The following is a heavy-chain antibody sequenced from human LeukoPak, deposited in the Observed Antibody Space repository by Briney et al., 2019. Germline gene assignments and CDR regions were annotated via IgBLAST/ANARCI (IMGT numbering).Heavy chain of an antibody. Sequence: GSLRLSCAASGFTFSGFGMHWVRQAPGKGLEWVAVIWYDGSNKYYADSVKGRFTTSRDNPKNTLYVQMNSLRAEDTAVYYCARGRGADYGGNSGYFDYWGQGTLVTVSS. J-gene: IGHJ4*02. V-gene: IGHV3-33*01. D-gene: IGHD4-23*01. CDR3: ARGRGADYGGNSGYFDY. CDR2: IWYDGSNK. CDR1: GFTFSGFG.